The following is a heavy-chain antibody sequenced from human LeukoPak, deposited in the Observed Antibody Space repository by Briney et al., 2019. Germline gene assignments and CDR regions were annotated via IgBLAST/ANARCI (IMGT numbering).Heavy chain of an antibody. CDR3: AGDSAYGDYRSEYYFDY. Sequence: ASVKVSCKASGYTFTGYYMHWVRQAPGQGLEWMGRINPNSGGTNYAQKFQGRVTMTRDTSISTAYMELSRLRSDDTAVYYCAGDSAYGDYRSEYYFDYWGQGTLVTVSS. J-gene: IGHJ4*02. CDR2: INPNSGGT. CDR1: GYTFTGYY. D-gene: IGHD4-17*01. V-gene: IGHV1-2*06.